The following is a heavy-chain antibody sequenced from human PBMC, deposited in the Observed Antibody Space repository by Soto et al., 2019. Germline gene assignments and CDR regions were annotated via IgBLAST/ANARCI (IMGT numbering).Heavy chain of an antibody. D-gene: IGHD5-18*01. CDR1: GYTFTTYY. V-gene: IGHV1-46*01. CDR2: INPSGGST. Sequence: QVQLVQSGAEVKKPGASVKVSCETSGYTFTTYYMHWVRRAPGQGLEGMGMINPSGGSTSYAQKFQGRVTMTRDTSTRTIYRELSSLRRDDTAIYYCARRAYNYANMDVWGQGTTVTVSS. CDR3: ARRAYNYANMDV. J-gene: IGHJ6*02.